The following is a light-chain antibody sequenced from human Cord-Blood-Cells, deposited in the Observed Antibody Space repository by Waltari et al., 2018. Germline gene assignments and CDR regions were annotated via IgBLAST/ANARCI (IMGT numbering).Light chain of an antibody. CDR2: EGS. J-gene: IGLJ3*02. CDR3: CSYAGSSTWV. CDR1: SSDVGSYDF. V-gene: IGLV2-23*01. Sequence: QSAITHRATASAAPRHSVTTSCTGTSSDVGSYDFVSLYPQPPGKAPKLMIYEGSKRPSGVSTRFSGSKSGNTASLTISGLQAEDEADYYCCSYAGSSTWVFGGGTKLTVL.